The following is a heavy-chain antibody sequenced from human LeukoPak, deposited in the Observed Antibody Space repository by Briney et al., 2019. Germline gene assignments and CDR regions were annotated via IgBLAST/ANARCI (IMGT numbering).Heavy chain of an antibody. CDR2: ITGSSDSV. J-gene: IGHJ6*02. V-gene: IGHV3-23*01. CDR1: GFIFNTYP. CDR3: AKDRYDTSVWPYYYAVDV. D-gene: IGHD3-22*01. Sequence: GGSLRLSCAASGFIFNTYPMTWVRQAPGKGLEWVSYITGSSDSVYYADAVKGRFTISRDNSKNTLYLQMNSLRAEDTAIYYCAKDRYDTSVWPYYYAVDVWGQGTTVIVSS.